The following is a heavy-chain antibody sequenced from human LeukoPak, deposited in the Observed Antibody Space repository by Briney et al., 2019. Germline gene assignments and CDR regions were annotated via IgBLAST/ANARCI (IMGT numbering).Heavy chain of an antibody. CDR3: ARVGRLQYGDYVAFDY. V-gene: IGHV3-11*01. J-gene: IGHJ4*02. CDR1: GFTFTDYY. D-gene: IGHD4-17*01. CDR2: ISVSGTTM. Sequence: NPGVSLRLSCATSGFTFTDYYMSWIRQAPGKGLEWVSYISVSGTTMYYADSVKGRFTLSRDNAKNSLYLQMNSLRAEDTAVYYCARVGRLQYGDYVAFDYWGQGALVTVSS.